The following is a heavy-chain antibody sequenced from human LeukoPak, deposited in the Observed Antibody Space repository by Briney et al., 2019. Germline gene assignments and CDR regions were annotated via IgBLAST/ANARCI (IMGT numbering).Heavy chain of an antibody. D-gene: IGHD3-16*02. CDR2: ISGSGGST. V-gene: IGHV3-23*01. Sequence: GGSLRLSCAASRFTFSSYAMSWVRQAPGKGLEWVSAISGSGGSTYYADSVKGRFTISRDNSKNTLYLQMNSLRAEDTAVYYCAKEVRGRYYDYVWGSYRYTLPFDYWGQGTLVTVSS. CDR1: RFTFSSYA. CDR3: AKEVRGRYYDYVWGSYRYTLPFDY. J-gene: IGHJ4*02.